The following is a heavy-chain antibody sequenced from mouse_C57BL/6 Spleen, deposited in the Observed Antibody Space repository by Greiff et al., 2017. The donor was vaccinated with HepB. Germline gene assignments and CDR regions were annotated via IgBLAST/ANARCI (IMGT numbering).Heavy chain of an antibody. D-gene: IGHD1-1*01. CDR3: TRSSSTEYFDV. CDR2: IDPETGGT. V-gene: IGHV1-15*01. Sequence: VQLQQSGAELVRPGASVTLSCKASGYTFTDYEMHWVKQTPVHGLEWIGAIDPETGGTAYNQKFKGKAILTADKSSSTAYMELRSLTSEDSAVYYCTRSSSTEYFDVWGTGTTVTVSS. CDR1: GYTFTDYE. J-gene: IGHJ1*03.